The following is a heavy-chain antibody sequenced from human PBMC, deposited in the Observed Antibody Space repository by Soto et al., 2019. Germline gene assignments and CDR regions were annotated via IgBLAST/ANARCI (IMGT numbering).Heavy chain of an antibody. CDR2: IYYSGST. Sequence: KTSETLSLTCTVSGGSVSGGSYYWSWIRQPPGKGLEWIGYIYYSGSTNYNPSLKSRVTISVDTSKNQFSLKLSSVTAADTAVYYCAREKGSGWHRIYYYYGMDVWGQGTTVTVSS. V-gene: IGHV4-61*01. J-gene: IGHJ6*02. D-gene: IGHD6-19*01. CDR1: GGSVSGGSYY. CDR3: AREKGSGWHRIYYYYGMDV.